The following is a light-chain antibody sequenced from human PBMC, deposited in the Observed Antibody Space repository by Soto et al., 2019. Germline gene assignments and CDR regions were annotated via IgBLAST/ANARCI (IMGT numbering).Light chain of an antibody. J-gene: IGKJ5*01. Sequence: DIQMTQSPASLSASVGDRVTITCRASQSVSGYLNWYQHKPGKAPKLLIYAASSLQSGVPSRFSGSGSGTKFTLAITSLQPEDSATYCCRQSYNTPITFGQGTRLEIK. V-gene: IGKV1-39*01. CDR1: QSVSGY. CDR2: AAS. CDR3: RQSYNTPIT.